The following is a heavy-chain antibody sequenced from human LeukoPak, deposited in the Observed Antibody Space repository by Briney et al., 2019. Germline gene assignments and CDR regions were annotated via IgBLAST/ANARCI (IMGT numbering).Heavy chain of an antibody. V-gene: IGHV3-21*01. CDR3: ARDSVDDILTGYLAFDI. Sequence: GGSLRLSCAASGFTFSSYSMNWVRQAPGKGLEWVSSISSSSSYIYYADSVKGRFTISRDNAKNSLYLQMNSLRDEDTAVYYCARDSVDDILTGYLAFDIWGQGTMVTVSS. J-gene: IGHJ3*02. CDR1: GFTFSSYS. CDR2: ISSSSSYI. D-gene: IGHD3-9*01.